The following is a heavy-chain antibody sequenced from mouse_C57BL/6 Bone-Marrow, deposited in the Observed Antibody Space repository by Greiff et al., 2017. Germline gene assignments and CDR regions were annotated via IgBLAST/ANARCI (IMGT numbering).Heavy chain of an antibody. J-gene: IGHJ3*01. V-gene: IGHV1-64*01. CDR3: ARSLYYGSSFSPFAY. Sequence: QVQLQQPGAELVKPGASVKLSCKASGYTFTSYWMHWVKQRPGQGLEWIGMIHPTSGSTNYNEKFKSKATLTVDKSSSTAYMQLSSLTSEDSSVYYGARSLYYGSSFSPFAYWGQGTLVTVSA. D-gene: IGHD1-1*01. CDR1: GYTFTSYW. CDR2: IHPTSGST.